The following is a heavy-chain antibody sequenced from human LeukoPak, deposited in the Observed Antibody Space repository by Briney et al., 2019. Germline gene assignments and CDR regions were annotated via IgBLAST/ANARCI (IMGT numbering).Heavy chain of an antibody. J-gene: IGHJ4*02. CDR1: GFTFSSYA. D-gene: IGHD6-19*01. CDR3: ARAISAVAGTFDY. V-gene: IGHV3-30-3*01. Sequence: GGSLRLSCAAPGFTFSSYAMHWVRQAPGKGLEWVAVISYDGSNKYYADSVKGRFTISRDNSKNTLYLQMNSLRAEDTAVYYCARAISAVAGTFDYWGQGTLVTVSS. CDR2: ISYDGSNK.